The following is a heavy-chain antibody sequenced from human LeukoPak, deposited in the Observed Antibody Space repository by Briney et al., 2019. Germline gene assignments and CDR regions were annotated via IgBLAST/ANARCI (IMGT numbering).Heavy chain of an antibody. CDR3: AKSIVATITDFDY. D-gene: IGHD5-12*01. J-gene: IGHJ4*02. CDR2: ISGSGGST. CDR1: GFTFSSYA. Sequence: GGSLRLSRAASGFTFSSYAMSWVRQAPGKGLEWVSAISGSGGSTYYPHSVKGRFTISRDNSKNTLYLQMNSLRAEDTAVYYCAKSIVATITDFDYWGQGTLVTVSS. V-gene: IGHV3-23*01.